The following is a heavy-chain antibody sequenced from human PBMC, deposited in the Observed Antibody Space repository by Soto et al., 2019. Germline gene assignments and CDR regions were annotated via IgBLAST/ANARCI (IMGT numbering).Heavy chain of an antibody. CDR3: ATRQGGSYNWFDP. D-gene: IGHD2-15*01. J-gene: IGHJ5*02. Sequence: SETLSLTCTVSGGSVSSGSYYWSWIRQPPGKGLEWIGYIYYSGSTNYNPSLKSRVTISVDTSKNQFSLKLSSVTAADTAEYYCATRQGGSYNWFDPWGQGTLVTVSS. CDR2: IYYSGST. CDR1: GGSVSSGSYY. V-gene: IGHV4-61*01.